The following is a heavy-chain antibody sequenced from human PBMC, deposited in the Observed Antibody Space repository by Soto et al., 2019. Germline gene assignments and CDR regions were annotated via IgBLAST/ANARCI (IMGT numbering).Heavy chain of an antibody. CDR2: ISGSDGKT. CDR3: ARWSYLDY. CDR1: GFTFSNYA. V-gene: IGHV3-23*01. Sequence: GGSLRLSCGVSGFTFSNYAMTWVRHSPGKGLEWVSTISGSDGKTFYADAVKGRFSISRDTSQNTLYLQMNSLRADDTAIYYCARWSYLDYWGQGTRVTVSS. D-gene: IGHD3-3*01. J-gene: IGHJ4*02.